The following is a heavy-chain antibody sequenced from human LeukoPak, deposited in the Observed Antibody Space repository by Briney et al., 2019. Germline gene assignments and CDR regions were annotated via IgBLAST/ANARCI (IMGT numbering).Heavy chain of an antibody. J-gene: IGHJ3*02. V-gene: IGHV3-7*01. CDR2: IKQDGSEK. D-gene: IGHD2-2*01. CDR1: GFTVSSNY. CDR3: ARVQVVPAATDAFDI. Sequence: GGSLRLSCAASGFTVSSNYMSWVRQAPGKGLEWVANIKQDGSEKYYVGSVKGRFTISRDNAKNSLYLQMNSLRAEDTAVYYCARVQVVPAATDAFDIWGQGTMVTVSS.